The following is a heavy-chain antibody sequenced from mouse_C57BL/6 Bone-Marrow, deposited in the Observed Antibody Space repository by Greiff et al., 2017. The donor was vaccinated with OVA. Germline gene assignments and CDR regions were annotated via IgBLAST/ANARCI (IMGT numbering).Heavy chain of an antibody. CDR2: ISYDGSN. J-gene: IGHJ2*01. CDR1: GYSITRGYY. CDR3: ARAPYYFDY. V-gene: IGHV3-6*01. Sequence: DVQLQESGPGLVKPSQSLSLTCSVTGYSITRGYYWNWIRQFPGNKLEWMGYISYDGSNNYNPSLKNRISITRDTSKNQFFLKLNSVTTEDTATYYCARAPYYFDYWGQGTTLTVSS.